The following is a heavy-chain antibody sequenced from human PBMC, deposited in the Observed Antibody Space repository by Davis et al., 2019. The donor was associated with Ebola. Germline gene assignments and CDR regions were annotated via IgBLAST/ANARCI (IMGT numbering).Heavy chain of an antibody. Sequence: GESLKISCAASGFIFSNYDMSWVRQAPGKGLEWVSTITYSGGDTYYADSVKGRFTISRDNSKNTLYLQMNSLRVEDTAEYYCVPLGYCSSTSCDTDGTDVWGQGTTVTVSS. CDR1: GFIFSNYD. CDR3: VPLGYCSSTSCDTDGTDV. J-gene: IGHJ6*02. CDR2: ITYSGGDT. D-gene: IGHD2-2*02. V-gene: IGHV3-23*01.